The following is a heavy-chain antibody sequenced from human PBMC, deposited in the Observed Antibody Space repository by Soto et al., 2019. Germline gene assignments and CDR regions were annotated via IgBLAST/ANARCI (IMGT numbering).Heavy chain of an antibody. Sequence: QVQLQESGPGLVKPSQTLSLTCTVSGASISSGGHYWSWIRQHPGKGLEWIGYIYYSGSTYYNPSLNSRVIISVDTSKNRCSLKLNSVTAADTAVYYCAREIVVSARWFDPWGQGTLVTVSS. J-gene: IGHJ5*02. CDR2: IYYSGST. V-gene: IGHV4-31*03. CDR1: GASISSGGHY. D-gene: IGHD3-22*01. CDR3: AREIVVSARWFDP.